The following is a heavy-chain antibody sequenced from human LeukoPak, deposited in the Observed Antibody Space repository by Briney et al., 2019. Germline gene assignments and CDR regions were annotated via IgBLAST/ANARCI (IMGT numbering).Heavy chain of an antibody. CDR1: GFTFSNYA. V-gene: IGHV3-23*01. J-gene: IGHJ4*02. CDR2: ITGSGGST. Sequence: PGGSLRLSCAASGFTFSNYAMSWVRQAPGKGLEWVSAITGSGGSTYYADSVKGRFTISGDNSENTLYLQTNSLRAEDTAVYYCGKDQNVAAAGIPYDYWGQGTLVTVSS. CDR3: GKDQNVAAAGIPYDY. D-gene: IGHD6-13*01.